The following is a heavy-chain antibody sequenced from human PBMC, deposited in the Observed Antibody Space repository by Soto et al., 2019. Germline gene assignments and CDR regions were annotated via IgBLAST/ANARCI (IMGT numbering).Heavy chain of an antibody. J-gene: IGHJ4*02. D-gene: IGHD3-3*01. V-gene: IGHV1-3*01. CDR1: GYTFGRDG. CDR2: INAINGDT. Sequence: ASVKVSCKGSGYTFGRDGMHWVRQAPGQGLEWLAWINAINGDTKYSQKFQERVTITRDMSTSTAYMELSSLRSEDTAVYYCAAETPNDFWSGYLSHWGQGTLVTVSS. CDR3: AAETPNDFWSGYLSH.